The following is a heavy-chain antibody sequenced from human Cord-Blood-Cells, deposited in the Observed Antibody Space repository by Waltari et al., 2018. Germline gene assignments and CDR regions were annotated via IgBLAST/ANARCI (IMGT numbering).Heavy chain of an antibody. CDR1: GFTLSSHG. V-gene: IGHV3-30*18. CDR2: IWYDGSNK. D-gene: IGHD1-26*01. J-gene: IGHJ4*02. Sequence: QVQLVESGGGVVQPGRSLRLSCAASGFTLSSHGMHWVRQAPGKGVEWVAVIWYDGSNKYYADSVKGRFTISRDNSKNTLYLQMNSLRAEDTAMYYCAKDQGSGSYIFDYWGQGTLVTVSS. CDR3: AKDQGSGSYIFDY.